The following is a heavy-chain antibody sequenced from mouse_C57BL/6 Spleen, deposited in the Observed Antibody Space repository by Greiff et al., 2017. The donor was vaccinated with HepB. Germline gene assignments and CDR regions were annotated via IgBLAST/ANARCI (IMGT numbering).Heavy chain of an antibody. J-gene: IGHJ4*01. CDR2: INPYNGDT. V-gene: IGHV1-20*01. D-gene: IGHD1-1*01. Sequence: EVQLQQSGPELVKPGDSVKISCKASGYSFTGYFMNWVMQSHGKSLEWIGRINPYNGDTFYNQKFKGKATLTVDKSSSTAHMELRSLTSEDSAVYYCAREGDYYGSSFYAMDYWGQGTSVTVSS. CDR1: GYSFTGYF. CDR3: AREGDYYGSSFYAMDY.